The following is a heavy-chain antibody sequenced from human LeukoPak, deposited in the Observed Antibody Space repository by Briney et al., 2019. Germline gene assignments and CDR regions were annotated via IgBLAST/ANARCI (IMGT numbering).Heavy chain of an antibody. J-gene: IGHJ6*03. CDR1: GFTFSGYW. CDR2: IKQDGSEK. V-gene: IGHV3-7*01. CDR3: AREGYDILTANYYYYYYMDV. D-gene: IGHD3-9*01. Sequence: GGSLRLSCAASGFTFSGYWMSWVRQAPGKGLEWVANIKQDGSEKYYVDSVKGRFTISRDNAKNSLYLQMNSLRAEDTAVYYCAREGYDILTANYYYYYYMDVCGKGTTVIISS.